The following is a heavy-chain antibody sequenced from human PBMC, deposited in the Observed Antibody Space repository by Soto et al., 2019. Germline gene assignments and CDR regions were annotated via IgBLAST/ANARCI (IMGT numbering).Heavy chain of an antibody. D-gene: IGHD3-10*01. CDR3: SRDCGPYGSGCYYFDY. CDR2: IIPIFGTA. CDR1: GGTFSSYA. Sequence: QVQLVQSGAEVKKPGSSVKVSCKASGGTFSSYAISWVQQAPGQGLEWMGGIIPIFGTANYAQKFQGRVTITADESTSTAYMELSSLRSEDTAVYYCSRDCGPYGSGCYYFDYWGQGTLVTVSS. V-gene: IGHV1-69*01. J-gene: IGHJ4*02.